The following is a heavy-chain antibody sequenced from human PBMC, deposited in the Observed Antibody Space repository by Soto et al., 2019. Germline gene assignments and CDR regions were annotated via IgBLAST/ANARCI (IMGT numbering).Heavy chain of an antibody. CDR2: ISSSGSGI. CDR1: GFTFSDYY. D-gene: IGHD2-15*01. CDR3: ARAYSDAFDI. Sequence: GSLRLSCADSGFTFSDYYMTWIRQAPGKGLEWVSYISSSGSGIYYPDSVKGRFTISRDNAKKSLYLQMSSLRAEDTAVYYCARAYSDAFDIWGQGTLVTVS. J-gene: IGHJ3*02. V-gene: IGHV3-11*01.